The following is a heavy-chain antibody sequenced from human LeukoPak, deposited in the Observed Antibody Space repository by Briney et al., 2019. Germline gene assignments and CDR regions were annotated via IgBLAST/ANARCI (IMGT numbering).Heavy chain of an antibody. D-gene: IGHD6-13*01. Sequence: GASVKVSCKASGYTFTTYGISWVRQAPGQGLEWMGWISAYNGNTNYAQKFQGRVTMTRDTSISTAYMELSRLRSDDTAVYYCARELAAAAMNWFDPWGQGTLVTVSS. J-gene: IGHJ5*02. CDR1: GYTFTTYG. V-gene: IGHV1-18*01. CDR2: ISAYNGNT. CDR3: ARELAAAAMNWFDP.